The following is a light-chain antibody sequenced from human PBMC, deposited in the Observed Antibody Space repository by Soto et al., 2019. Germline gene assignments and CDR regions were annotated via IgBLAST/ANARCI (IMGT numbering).Light chain of an antibody. CDR3: QQYDKRPPWT. Sequence: ESVLTQSPGTLSLSPGERASLSCRASQHISNALAWYQHKPGQAPRLLIHGASTRATGIPARFSGSGSGTEFTLTISSLQSEDSAIYYCQQYDKRPPWTFGQGTKVDIK. J-gene: IGKJ1*01. CDR2: GAS. CDR1: QHISNA. V-gene: IGKV3-15*01.